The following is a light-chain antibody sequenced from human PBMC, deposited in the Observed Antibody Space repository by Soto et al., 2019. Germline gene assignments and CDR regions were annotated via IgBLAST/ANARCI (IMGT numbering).Light chain of an antibody. V-gene: IGKV3-15*01. CDR1: QSVSSN. Sequence: EIVMRQSPATLSVSPGERATLSCRASQSVSSNLAWYQQKPGQAPRLLIYGASTRATGIPARFSGSGSGTEFTLTISSLQSEDFEVYYCQQYNNWPQTFGQGTKVDIK. J-gene: IGKJ1*01. CDR2: GAS. CDR3: QQYNNWPQT.